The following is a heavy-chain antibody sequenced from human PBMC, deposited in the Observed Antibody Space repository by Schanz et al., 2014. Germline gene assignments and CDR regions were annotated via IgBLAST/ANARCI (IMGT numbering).Heavy chain of an antibody. CDR1: GFSFSDHA. CDR3: VREAAKTPVAGLGRYDWKGRFDH. CDR2: VRKKEFSDDTE. V-gene: IGHV3-72*01. Sequence: PGGSLRLSCAASGFSFSDHAMDWVRQAAGKGLEWVGRVRKKEFSDDTEEYAASVRGRFTISRDDSKNVVMLQMNGLTTKDPDMHCCVREAAKTPVAGLGRYDWKGRFDHWGQGALVTVSS. J-gene: IGHJ4*02. D-gene: IGHD1-20*01.